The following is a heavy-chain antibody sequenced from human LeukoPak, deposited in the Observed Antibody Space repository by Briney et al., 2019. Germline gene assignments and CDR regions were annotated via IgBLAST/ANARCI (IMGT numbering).Heavy chain of an antibody. Sequence: GGSLRLSCAASGFTFSSYAMSWVRQAPGKGLEWVSDINGSGGSTYYADSVKGRFTISRDDSKNTLFLQMDSLRVEDTAVYHCVTGDPIWFDPWGQGTLVTVSS. D-gene: IGHD3-10*01. CDR1: GFTFSSYA. J-gene: IGHJ5*02. CDR3: VTGDPIWFDP. CDR2: INGSGGST. V-gene: IGHV3-23*01.